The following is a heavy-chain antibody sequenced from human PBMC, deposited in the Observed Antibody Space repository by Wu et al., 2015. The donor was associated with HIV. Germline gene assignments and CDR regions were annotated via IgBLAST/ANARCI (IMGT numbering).Heavy chain of an antibody. CDR3: ARAVGVLVVVSVAILMSFDI. Sequence: QVQLVQSGAEVKKPGSSVKVSCKASGGTFSNYAISWVRQAPGQGLEWMGRIIPVFGTANYAQKFQGRVTITADESTSTAYMELSSLRSEDTAMYYCARAVGVLVVVSVAILMSFDIVGTKGQWSPSLQ. D-gene: IGHD2-2*01. CDR2: IIPVFGTA. V-gene: IGHV1-69*13. J-gene: IGHJ3*02. CDR1: GGTFSNYA.